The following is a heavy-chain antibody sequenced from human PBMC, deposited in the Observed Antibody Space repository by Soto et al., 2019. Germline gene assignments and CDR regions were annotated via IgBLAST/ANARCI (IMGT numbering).Heavy chain of an antibody. Sequence: SETLSLTCAVSGGSISSSNWWSWVRQPPGKGLEWIGEIYHSGSTNYNPSLKSRVTISVDKSKNQFSLKLSSVTAADTAVYYCARAGGRYGPRYYGMDVWGQGTTVTVSS. V-gene: IGHV4-4*02. CDR2: IYHSGST. J-gene: IGHJ6*02. D-gene: IGHD4-17*01. CDR1: GGSISSSNW. CDR3: ARAGGRYGPRYYGMDV.